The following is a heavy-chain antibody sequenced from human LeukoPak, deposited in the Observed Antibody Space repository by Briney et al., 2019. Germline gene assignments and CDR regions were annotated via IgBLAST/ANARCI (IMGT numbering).Heavy chain of an antibody. CDR3: ATRGRDREFDY. D-gene: IGHD1-26*01. J-gene: IGHJ4*02. CDR2: VSDSGGMA. CDR1: GFTFRTYA. V-gene: IGHV3-23*01. Sequence: GGSLRLSCVASGFTFRTYAMSWVRQAPGKGLEWISGVSDSGGMANYADSVKGRFTISRDNSKNTLYLQMSSLRAEDTAIYYCATRGRDREFDYWGQGTLVTVSS.